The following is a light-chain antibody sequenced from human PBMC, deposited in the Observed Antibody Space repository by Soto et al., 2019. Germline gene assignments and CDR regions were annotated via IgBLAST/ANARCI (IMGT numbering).Light chain of an antibody. CDR1: TGAVTNGHY. J-gene: IGLJ1*01. Sequence: QAVVTQEPSLTVSPGVTVTLTCGPSTGAVTNGHYPYWFQQKPGQAPRTLIYDTTNRHSWTPARFSGSLLGGKAALTLSGAQPEDEAEYYCLLSYNAPYVFGTATKVTV. CDR3: LLSYNAPYV. CDR2: DTT. V-gene: IGLV7-46*01.